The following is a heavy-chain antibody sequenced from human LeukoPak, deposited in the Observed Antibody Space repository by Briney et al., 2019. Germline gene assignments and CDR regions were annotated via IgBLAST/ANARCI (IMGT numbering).Heavy chain of an antibody. CDR1: GGSISSYY. V-gene: IGHV4-59*01. CDR3: ARGTYGSGSYGTGPLGY. D-gene: IGHD3-10*01. Sequence: SETLSLTCTVSGGSISSYYWAWIRQPPGKGLEWLGYIYYSGSTNYNPSLKSRVTISADTSKNQFSLKLSSVTAADTAVYYCARGTYGSGSYGTGPLGYWGQGTLVTVSS. J-gene: IGHJ4*02. CDR2: IYYSGST.